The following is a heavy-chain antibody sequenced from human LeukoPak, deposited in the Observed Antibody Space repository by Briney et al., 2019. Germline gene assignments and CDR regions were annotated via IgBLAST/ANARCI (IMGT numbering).Heavy chain of an antibody. D-gene: IGHD2-2*02. CDR2: ISGGGGST. CDR3: AKDWGYCSSTSCYRLGAFDI. Sequence: GGSLRLSCAASGFTFSTYAMSWVRQAPGKGLEWVSAISGGGGSTHYADSVKGRFTISRDNSKNTLFLQMSSLRADDTAIYYCAKDWGYCSSTSCYRLGAFDIWGQGTMVTVSS. J-gene: IGHJ3*02. V-gene: IGHV3-23*01. CDR1: GFTFSTYA.